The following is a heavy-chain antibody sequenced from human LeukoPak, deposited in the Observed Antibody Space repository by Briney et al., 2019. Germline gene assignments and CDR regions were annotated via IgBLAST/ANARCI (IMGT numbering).Heavy chain of an antibody. CDR1: GYTFTSYG. V-gene: IGHV1-18*01. CDR2: ISAYNGNT. Sequence: GASVNVSCKASGYTFTSYGISWVRQAPGQGLEWMGWISAYNGNTNYAQKLQGRVTMTTDTSTSTAYMELRSLRSDDTAVYYCARDPTRFMVRGVMGYWGQGTLVTVSS. J-gene: IGHJ4*02. D-gene: IGHD3-10*01. CDR3: ARDPTRFMVRGVMGY.